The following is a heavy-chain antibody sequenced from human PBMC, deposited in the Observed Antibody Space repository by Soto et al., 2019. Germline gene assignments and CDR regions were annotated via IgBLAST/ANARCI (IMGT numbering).Heavy chain of an antibody. D-gene: IGHD1-26*01. Sequence: QVQLQESGPGLVEPSQTLSLTCTVSGGSITSGDYYWNWIRQPPGKGLEYIGYIYYWGNIYYNPSLEGRVTISIDTSKNQFSLKLSSVTAADPAVYYCALDLWGIWEAFDSWGQGALVTVSS. V-gene: IGHV4-30-4*01. CDR2: IYYWGNI. J-gene: IGHJ4*02. CDR3: ALDLWGIWEAFDS. CDR1: GGSITSGDYY.